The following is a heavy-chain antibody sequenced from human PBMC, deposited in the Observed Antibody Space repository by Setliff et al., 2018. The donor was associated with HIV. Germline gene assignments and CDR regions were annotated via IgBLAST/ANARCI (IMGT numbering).Heavy chain of an antibody. D-gene: IGHD5-12*01. J-gene: IGHJ4*02. CDR2: IFPGDSDT. Sequence: PGESLKISCQGSGFNFNTDWIVWVRQIPGKGLEWMGSIFPGDSDTRYSPSFEDQVTISVDKSISTAYLQWRSLKTSDTAFYYCASLRGDYVGYSGLTYWGQGTLVTVSS. CDR1: GFNFNTDW. CDR3: ASLRGDYVGYSGLTY. V-gene: IGHV5-51*01.